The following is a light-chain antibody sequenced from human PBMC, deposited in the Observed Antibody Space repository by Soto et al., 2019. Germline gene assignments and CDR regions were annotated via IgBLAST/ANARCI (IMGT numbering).Light chain of an antibody. J-gene: IGLJ2*01. CDR2: EVS. CDR1: SSDVGGYNY. Sequence: QSVLTQPASVSGSPGQSITISCTGTSSDVGGYNYVSWYQQHPGKAPKLMIYEVSNRPSGVSNRFSGSKSGNTASLTISGLPAEDEADYYCSSYTSSSTLVVGGGTKLTVL. V-gene: IGLV2-14*01. CDR3: SSYTSSSTLV.